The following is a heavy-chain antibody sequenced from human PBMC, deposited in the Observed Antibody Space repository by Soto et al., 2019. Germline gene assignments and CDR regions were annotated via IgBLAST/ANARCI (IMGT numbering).Heavy chain of an antibody. Sequence: ESGGGVVQPGRSLRLSCAASGFNFNNYGMHWVRQAPGKGLEWVAVIWNDGNGYYYANSVKGRFTISRDNSKNTLYLQMIRLRAEDTAVYYCARRQISPPTRGAASARGGMDVWGQGTTVTVSS. J-gene: IGHJ6*02. D-gene: IGHD6-13*01. CDR3: ARRQISPPTRGAASARGGMDV. V-gene: IGHV3-33*01. CDR2: IWNDGNGY. CDR1: GFNFNNYG.